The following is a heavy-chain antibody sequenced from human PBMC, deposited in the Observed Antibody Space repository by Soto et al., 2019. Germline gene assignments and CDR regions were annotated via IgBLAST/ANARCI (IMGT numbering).Heavy chain of an antibody. D-gene: IGHD2-15*01. CDR1: GFTFSSYG. CDR2: ISYDGSNK. Sequence: GGSLRLSCAASGFTFSSYGMHWVRQAPGKGLEWVAVISYDGSNKYYADSVKGRFTISRDNSKNTLYLQMNSLRAEDTAVYYCAKEVLRYCSGGSCPIFDYWGQGTLVTVSS. J-gene: IGHJ4*02. CDR3: AKEVLRYCSGGSCPIFDY. V-gene: IGHV3-30*18.